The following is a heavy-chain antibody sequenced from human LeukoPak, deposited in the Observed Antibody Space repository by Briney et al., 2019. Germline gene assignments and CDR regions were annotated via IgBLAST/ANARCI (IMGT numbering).Heavy chain of an antibody. Sequence: GGSVRLSCAASGFTFHDYAIHWVRQAPGRGLEWVSLISGYADATFYADSVEGRFTVARDNTKNSIYLQMNSVRTVDTALYFCAKRGSAWYYFDSWGQGTLVTVSS. D-gene: IGHD6-19*01. V-gene: IGHV3-43*02. J-gene: IGHJ4*02. CDR2: ISGYADAT. CDR3: AKRGSAWYYFDS. CDR1: GFTFHDYA.